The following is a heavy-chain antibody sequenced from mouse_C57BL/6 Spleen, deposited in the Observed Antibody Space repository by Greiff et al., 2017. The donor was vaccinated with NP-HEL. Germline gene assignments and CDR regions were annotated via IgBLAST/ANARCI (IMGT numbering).Heavy chain of an antibody. CDR3: ARMPILYDYGWYFDV. CDR1: GYTFTSYG. J-gene: IGHJ1*03. D-gene: IGHD2-4*01. CDR2: IYPRSGNT. Sequence: VKLQESGAELARPGASVKLSCKASGYTFTSYGISWVKQRTGQGLEWIGEIYPRSGNTYYNEKFKGKATLTADKSSSTAYMELRSLTSEDSAVYFCARMPILYDYGWYFDVWGTGTTVTVSS. V-gene: IGHV1-81*01.